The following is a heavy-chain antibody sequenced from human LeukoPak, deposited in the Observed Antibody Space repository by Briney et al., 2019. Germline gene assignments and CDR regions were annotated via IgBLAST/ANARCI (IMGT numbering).Heavy chain of an antibody. D-gene: IGHD4-23*01. CDR3: ARYGGSGYMDV. J-gene: IGHJ6*03. V-gene: IGHV3-7*01. CDR2: IKEDGSDK. Sequence: GGSLRLSCAASGFTFSNYWMTWVRQAPGKGLEWVANIKEDGSDKYYVDSVKGRVTISRDNAKNSLFLQINSLRAEDTAEYYCARYGGSGYMDVWGKGTTVTVSS. CDR1: GFTFSNYW.